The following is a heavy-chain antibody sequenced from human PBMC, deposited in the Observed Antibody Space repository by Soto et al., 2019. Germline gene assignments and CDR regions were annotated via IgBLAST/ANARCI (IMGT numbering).Heavy chain of an antibody. CDR2: INHSGST. D-gene: IGHD3-3*01. CDR1: GGSFSGYY. J-gene: IGHJ4*02. V-gene: IGHV4-34*01. Sequence: SETLSLTCAVYGGSFSGYYWSWIRQPPGKGLEWIGEINHSGSTNYNPSLKSRVTISVDTSKNQFSLKLSSVTAADTAVYYRARVQTLFGIINVFDYWGQGTLVTVSS. CDR3: ARVQTLFGIINVFDY.